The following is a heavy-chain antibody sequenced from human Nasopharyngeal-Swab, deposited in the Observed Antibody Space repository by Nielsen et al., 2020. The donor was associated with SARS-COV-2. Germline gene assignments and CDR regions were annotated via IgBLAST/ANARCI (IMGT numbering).Heavy chain of an antibody. CDR2: MSYHGRNK. CDR3: ARDRVPFLVGRPFDY. CDR1: GFTFSSYG. V-gene: IGHV3-30*03. J-gene: IGHJ4*02. D-gene: IGHD3-16*01. Sequence: GESLKISCAASGFTFSSYGMHWVRQAPGKGLEWVAVMSYHGRNKYYADSVKGRFTISRDNSKNTLNLQMNSLRAEDTAVYYCARDRVPFLVGRPFDYWGQGTLVTVSS.